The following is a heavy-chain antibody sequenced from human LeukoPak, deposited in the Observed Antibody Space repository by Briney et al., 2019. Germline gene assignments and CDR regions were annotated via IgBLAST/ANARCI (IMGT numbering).Heavy chain of an antibody. J-gene: IGHJ4*02. Sequence: GSLRLSCAASGFTFSSYWMSWVRQAPGKGLEWVANIKQDGSEKYYVDSVKGRFTISRDNAKNSLYLQMNSLRAEDTAVYYCAKDLSLRWLTPGDSWGQGTLVTVSS. CDR2: IKQDGSEK. V-gene: IGHV3-7*03. CDR3: AKDLSLRWLTPGDS. D-gene: IGHD4-23*01. CDR1: GFTFSSYW.